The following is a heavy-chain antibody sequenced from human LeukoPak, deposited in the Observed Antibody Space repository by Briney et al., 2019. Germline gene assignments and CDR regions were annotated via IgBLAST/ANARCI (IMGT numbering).Heavy chain of an antibody. CDR3: AILHGFCSGGSCYLDFDY. V-gene: IGHV1-46*01. CDR2: INTSGGST. D-gene: IGHD2-15*01. Sequence: GASVKVSCKASGYTFTSYFMHWVRQAPGQGLEWMGIINTSGGSTSYAQMFQGRVTMTRDTSTSTVYMELSSLRSGDTAVYYCAILHGFCSGGSCYLDFDYWGQGTLVTVSS. CDR1: GYTFTSYF. J-gene: IGHJ4*02.